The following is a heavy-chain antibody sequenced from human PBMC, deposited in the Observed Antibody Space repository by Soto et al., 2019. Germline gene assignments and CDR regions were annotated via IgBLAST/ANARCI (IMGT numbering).Heavy chain of an antibody. D-gene: IGHD3-9*01. V-gene: IGHV1-69*13. CDR3: ARANFDWLLSKPYYYYYYGMDV. CDR2: IIPIFGTA. Sequence: ASVKVSCKASGGTFSSYASSWVRQAPGQGLEWMGGIIPIFGTANYAQKFQGRVTITADESTSTAYMELSSLRSEDTAVYYCARANFDWLLSKPYYYYYYGMDVWGQGTTVTVSS. CDR1: GGTFSSYA. J-gene: IGHJ6*02.